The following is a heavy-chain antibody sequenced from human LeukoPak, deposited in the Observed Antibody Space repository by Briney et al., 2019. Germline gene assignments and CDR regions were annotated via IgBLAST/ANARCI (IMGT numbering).Heavy chain of an antibody. CDR2: IYYTGGT. CDR1: GFSISTSNW. Sequence: SDTLSLTCAVCGFSISTSNWWGWTRQPPGKGLEWIGYIYYTGGTYYNPSLKSRVTMSVDTSNNQFSLKLSSVTAVDTAVYYCAKKAAVAGTFDYWGQGTLVTVSS. D-gene: IGHD6-19*01. J-gene: IGHJ4*02. V-gene: IGHV4-28*01. CDR3: AKKAAVAGTFDY.